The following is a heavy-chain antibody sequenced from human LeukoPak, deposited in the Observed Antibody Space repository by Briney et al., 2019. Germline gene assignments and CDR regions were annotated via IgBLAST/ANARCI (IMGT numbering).Heavy chain of an antibody. CDR2: IYYSGST. D-gene: IGHD2-2*01. V-gene: IGHV4-39*07. CDR3: ARRCSSTSCYRRYYYYMDV. CDR1: GGSISSSSYY. J-gene: IGHJ6*03. Sequence: KTSETLSLTCTVSGGSISSSSYYWGWIRQPPGKGLEWIGSIYYSGSTYYNPSLKSRVTISVDTSKNQFSLKLSSVTAADTAVYYCARRCSSTSCYRRYYYYMDVWGKGTTVTISS.